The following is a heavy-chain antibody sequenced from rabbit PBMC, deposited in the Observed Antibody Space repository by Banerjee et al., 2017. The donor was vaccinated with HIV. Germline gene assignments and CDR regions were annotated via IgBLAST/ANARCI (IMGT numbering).Heavy chain of an antibody. CDR1: GFSFSSSYW. V-gene: IGHV1S45*01. J-gene: IGHJ4*01. CDR3: ARAYNYGGYGYNTMGYFNL. CDR2: IYTGSSGST. D-gene: IGHD6-1*01. Sequence: QEQLVESGGDLVKPGASLTLTCTASGFSFSSSYWMCWVRQAPGKGLEWIACIYTGSSGSTYYASWAKGRFTISKTSSTTVTLQMTSLTAADTATYFCARAYNYGGYGYNTMGYFNLWGPGTLVTVS.